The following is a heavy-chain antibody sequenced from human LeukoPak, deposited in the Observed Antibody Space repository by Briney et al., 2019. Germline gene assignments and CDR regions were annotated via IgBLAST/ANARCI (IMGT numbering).Heavy chain of an antibody. Sequence: ASVKVSCKASGGTFSSYAISWVRQAPGQGLEWMGGIIPIFGTANYAQKFQGRVTITADKSTSTAYMELSSLRSEDTAVYYCAGNTYYYGSGSHLDYWGQGTLVTVSS. J-gene: IGHJ4*02. CDR2: IIPIFGTA. D-gene: IGHD3-10*01. V-gene: IGHV1-69*06. CDR3: AGNTYYYGSGSHLDY. CDR1: GGTFSSYA.